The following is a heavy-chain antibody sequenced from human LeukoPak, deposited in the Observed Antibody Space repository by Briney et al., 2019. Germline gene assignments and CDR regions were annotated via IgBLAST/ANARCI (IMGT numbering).Heavy chain of an antibody. J-gene: IGHJ4*02. Sequence: SETLSLTCTVSGGSISSYYWNWIRQPPGKGLEWIGYINYSGSTNYNPSLKSRVTISVDTSKNQFSLKLSSVTAADTAVYYCARGADSSGYYSIFYFDYWGQGTLVTVSS. CDR3: ARGADSSGYYSIFYFDY. CDR1: GGSISSYY. D-gene: IGHD3-22*01. V-gene: IGHV4-59*01. CDR2: INYSGST.